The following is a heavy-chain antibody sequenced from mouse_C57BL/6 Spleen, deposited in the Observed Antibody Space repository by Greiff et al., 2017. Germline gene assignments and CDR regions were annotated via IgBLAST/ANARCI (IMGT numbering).Heavy chain of an antibody. V-gene: IGHV1-20*01. D-gene: IGHD1-1*01. CDR2: INPYNGDT. CDR3: ARHYYGSSDWYFDV. Sequence: VQLQQSGPELVKPGASVKISCKASGYSFTGYFMNWVMQSHGKSLEWIGRINPYNGDTFYNQKFKGKATLTVDKSSSTAHMELRSLTSEDSAVYYCARHYYGSSDWYFDVWGTGTTVTVSS. J-gene: IGHJ1*03. CDR1: GYSFTGYF.